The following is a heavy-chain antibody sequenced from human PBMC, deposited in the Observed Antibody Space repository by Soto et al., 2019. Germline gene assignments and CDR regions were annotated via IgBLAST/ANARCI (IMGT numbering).Heavy chain of an antibody. Sequence: QVQLVQSGAEVKKPGASVKVSCKASGYTFTSYDINWVRQATGQGLEWMGWMNPNSGNTGYAQKFQGRVTMTRNTSISTAYMELSSLRSEDTDVYYCARAAVGYSYGYDAFDIWGQGTMVTVSS. J-gene: IGHJ3*02. V-gene: IGHV1-8*01. CDR3: ARAAVGYSYGYDAFDI. CDR1: GYTFTSYD. D-gene: IGHD5-18*01. CDR2: MNPNSGNT.